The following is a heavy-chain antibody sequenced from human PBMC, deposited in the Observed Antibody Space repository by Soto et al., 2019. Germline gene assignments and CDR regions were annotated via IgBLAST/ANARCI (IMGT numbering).Heavy chain of an antibody. J-gene: IGHJ4*02. V-gene: IGHV3-9*01. D-gene: IGHD6-19*01. Sequence: GGSLRLSCAASGFTFDDYAMHWVRLAPGKGLEWVSGLSWNSGSIHYADSVKGRFTISRDNAKNSLYPQMNSLRAEDTAVYYCAKDVGSIAVAGTRFDYWGQGTLVTVSS. CDR3: AKDVGSIAVAGTRFDY. CDR1: GFTFDDYA. CDR2: LSWNSGSI.